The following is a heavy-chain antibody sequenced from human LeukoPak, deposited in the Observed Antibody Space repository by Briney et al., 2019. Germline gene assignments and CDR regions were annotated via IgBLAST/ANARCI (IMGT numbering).Heavy chain of an antibody. CDR3: AAARLRHYWYFDL. V-gene: IGHV1-18*01. Sequence: ASVKVSCKASGYTFTSYGISWVRLAPGQGLEWMGWISAYNGNTNYAQKLQGRVTMTTDTSTSTAYMELRSLRSDDTAVYYCAAARLRHYWYFDLWGRGPLVTVSS. CDR1: GYTFTSYG. D-gene: IGHD4-17*01. CDR2: ISAYNGNT. J-gene: IGHJ2*01.